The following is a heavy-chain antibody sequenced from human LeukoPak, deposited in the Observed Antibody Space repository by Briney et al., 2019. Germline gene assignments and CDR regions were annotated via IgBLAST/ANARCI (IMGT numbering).Heavy chain of an antibody. CDR2: IWYDGSNK. D-gene: IGHD3-3*01. CDR3: ARDRFESFWSAYYTRSYYYYYMDV. CDR1: GFTFSSYG. V-gene: IGHV3-33*01. Sequence: GGSLRLSCAASGFTFSSYGMHWVRQAPGKGLEWVAVIWYDGSNKYYADSVKGRFTISRDNSKNTLYLQMNSLSAEDTAVYYCARDRFESFWSAYYTRSYYYYYMDVWGKGTTVTVSS. J-gene: IGHJ6*03.